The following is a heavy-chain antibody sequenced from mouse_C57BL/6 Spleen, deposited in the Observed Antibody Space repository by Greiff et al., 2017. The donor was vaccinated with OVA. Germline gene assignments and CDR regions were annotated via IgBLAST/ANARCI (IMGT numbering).Heavy chain of an antibody. Sequence: LVESGAELVRPGTSVKVSCKASGYAFTNYLIEWVKQRPGQGLEWIGVINPGSGGTNYNEKFKGKATLTADKSSSTAYMQLSSLTSEDSAVYFCARPSDGYYVAWFAYWGQGTLVTVSA. CDR3: ARPSDGYYVAWFAY. D-gene: IGHD2-3*01. CDR2: INPGSGGT. CDR1: GYAFTNYL. J-gene: IGHJ3*01. V-gene: IGHV1-54*01.